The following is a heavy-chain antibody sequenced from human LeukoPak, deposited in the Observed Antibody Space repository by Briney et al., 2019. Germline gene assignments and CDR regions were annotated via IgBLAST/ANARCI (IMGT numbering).Heavy chain of an antibody. J-gene: IGHJ4*02. CDR3: ARLGRKTTVVPPDFDC. Sequence: PSETLSLTCTVSGGSIRSDYWSWVRQPPGKGLEWIWYIHYSGSTNYNASLKSRLTMSVEMSKNQFSLKLTSVTAADTAVYYCARLGRKTTVVPPDFDCWGQGTLVTVSS. D-gene: IGHD4-23*01. CDR2: IHYSGST. CDR1: GGSIRSDY. V-gene: IGHV4-59*01.